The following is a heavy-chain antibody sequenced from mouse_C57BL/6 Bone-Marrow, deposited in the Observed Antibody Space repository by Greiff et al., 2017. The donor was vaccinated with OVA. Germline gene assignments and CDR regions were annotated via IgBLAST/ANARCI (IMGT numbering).Heavy chain of an antibody. CDR2: ISNGGGST. Sequence: EVKLMESGGGLVQPGGSLKLSCAASGFTFSDYYMYWVRQTPEKRLEWVAYISNGGGSTYYPDTVKGRFTISRDNAKNTLYLQMSRLKSEDTAMYYCARGYDYDGGVTYWYFDVWGTGTTVTVSS. CDR1: GFTFSDYY. J-gene: IGHJ1*03. V-gene: IGHV5-12*01. CDR3: ARGYDYDGGVTYWYFDV. D-gene: IGHD2-4*01.